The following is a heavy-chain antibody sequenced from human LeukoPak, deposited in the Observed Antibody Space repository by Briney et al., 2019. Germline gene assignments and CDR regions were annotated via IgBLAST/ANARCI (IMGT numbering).Heavy chain of an antibody. CDR1: GYTFTSYY. Sequence: ASVKVSCKASGYTFTSYYIHWVRQAPGQGLEWMGIIDPSAGGTNYAQKFQGRVIMTRDMSTRTVYMELSSLRSEDTAVYYCAKVLWLHLAVDYWGQGTLVTVSS. J-gene: IGHJ4*02. CDR3: AKVLWLHLAVDY. V-gene: IGHV1-46*01. D-gene: IGHD5-12*01. CDR2: IDPSAGGT.